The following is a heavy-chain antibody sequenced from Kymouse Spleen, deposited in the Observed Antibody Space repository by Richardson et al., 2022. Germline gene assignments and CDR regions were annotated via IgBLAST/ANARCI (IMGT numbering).Heavy chain of an antibody. J-gene: IGHJ6*02. CDR1: GFTFSSYW. V-gene: IGHV3-7*01. D-gene: IGHD3-3*01. Sequence: EVQLVESGGGLVQPGGSLRLSCAASGFTFSSYWMSWVRQAPGKGLEWVANIKQDGSEKYYVDSVKGRFTISRDNAKNSLYLQMNSLRAEDTAVYYCARYYDFWSGYYTNLSYRWGMDVWGQGTTVTVSS. CDR2: IKQDGSEK. CDR3: ARYYDFWSGYYTNLSYRWGMDV.